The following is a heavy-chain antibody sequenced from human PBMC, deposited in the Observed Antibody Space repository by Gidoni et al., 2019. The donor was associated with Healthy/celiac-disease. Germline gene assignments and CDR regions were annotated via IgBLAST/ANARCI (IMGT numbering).Heavy chain of an antibody. J-gene: IGHJ5*02. V-gene: IGHV4-34*01. D-gene: IGHD6-19*01. CDR1: GGSFSGYY. Sequence: QVQLQQWGAGLLKPSETLSLTCAVYGGSFSGYYWSWIRQPPGKGLEWIGEIKHSGSTNYNPSLKSRVTISVDTSKNQFSLKLSSVTAADTAVYYCAREPYSSGWYLGYNWFDPWGQGTLVTVSS. CDR3: AREPYSSGWYLGYNWFDP. CDR2: IKHSGST.